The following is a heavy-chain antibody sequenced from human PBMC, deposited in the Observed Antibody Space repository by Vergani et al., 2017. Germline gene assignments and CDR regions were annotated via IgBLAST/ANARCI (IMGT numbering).Heavy chain of an antibody. D-gene: IGHD2-15*01. CDR1: GGSISAGYYF. J-gene: IGHJ3*01. CDR2: ISASGKA. V-gene: IGHV4-61*02. CDR3: ARRSGGYYSGGKVHPLRTAFDV. Sequence: QVQLQASGPGRVKPSQTLSLTCTMSGGSISAGYYFWSWIRQPAGKGLEWLGNISASGKASHSPSLKTRVSMSVDTSKNQFSLTVTSVTAADTAIYFCARRSGGYYSGGKVHPLRTAFDVWGHGTVVTVSS.